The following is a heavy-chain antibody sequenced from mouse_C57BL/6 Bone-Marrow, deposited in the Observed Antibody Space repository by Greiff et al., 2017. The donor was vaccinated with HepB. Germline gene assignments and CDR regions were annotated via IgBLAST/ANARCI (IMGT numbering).Heavy chain of an antibody. CDR2: IYPRSGTT. V-gene: IGHV1-81*01. D-gene: IGHD1-1*01. J-gene: IGHJ2*03. CDR1: GYTFTSYG. CDR3: ARITTVRSEDYLDY. Sequence: QVQLKESGAELARPGASVKLSCKASGYTFTSYGISWVKQRTGQGLEWIGEIYPRSGTTYYNDKFKGKATLTADKSSSTAYMALRSLTSEDSADYGCARITTVRSEDYLDYWGQGKRRTVTS.